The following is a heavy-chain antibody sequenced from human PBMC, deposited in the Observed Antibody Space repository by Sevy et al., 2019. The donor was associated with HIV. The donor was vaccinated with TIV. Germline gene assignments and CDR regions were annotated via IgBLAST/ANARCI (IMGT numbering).Heavy chain of an antibody. Sequence: SETLSLTCTVSGGSISSGNYHWSWIRQTPGKGLEWIGTVHYSGRTYYNPSLKSRVTISEDTSKNQFSLNLNSVTAADTAVYFCARNFDYWGQGTLVTVSS. CDR3: ARNFDY. V-gene: IGHV4-39*01. J-gene: IGHJ4*02. CDR2: VHYSGRT. CDR1: GGSISSGNYH.